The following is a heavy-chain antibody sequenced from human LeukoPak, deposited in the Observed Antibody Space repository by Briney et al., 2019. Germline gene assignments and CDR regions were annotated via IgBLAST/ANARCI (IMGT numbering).Heavy chain of an antibody. D-gene: IGHD3-3*01. CDR3: ATGSDFYYAS. Sequence: GGSLRLSCAASGFTFSSYAMSWVRQAPGKGLEWVSAISGSGGSTYYADSGKGRFTISRDNSKNTLYLQMNSLRIEDSAMYYCATGSDFYYASWGQGTLVTVSS. J-gene: IGHJ5*02. CDR2: ISGSGGST. V-gene: IGHV3-23*01. CDR1: GFTFSSYA.